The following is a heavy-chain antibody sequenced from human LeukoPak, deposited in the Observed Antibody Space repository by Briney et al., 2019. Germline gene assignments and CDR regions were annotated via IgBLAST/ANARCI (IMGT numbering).Heavy chain of an antibody. CDR3: ARVVSRYFYFDY. J-gene: IGHJ4*02. CDR2: IYYSGST. V-gene: IGHV4-59*01. D-gene: IGHD2-8*01. CDR1: GGSISSYY. Sequence: SETLSLTCTVSGGSISSYYWSWIRQPPGKGLEWIGYIYYSGSTNYNPSLKSRVTISVDTSKNQFSLKLSSVTAAGTAVYYCARVVSRYFYFDYWGQGTLVTVSS.